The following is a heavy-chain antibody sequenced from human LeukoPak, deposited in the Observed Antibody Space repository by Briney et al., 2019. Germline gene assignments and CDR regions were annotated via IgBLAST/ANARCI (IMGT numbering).Heavy chain of an antibody. CDR2: ISAYNDNA. D-gene: IGHD3-22*01. V-gene: IGHV1-18*01. J-gene: IGHJ4*02. Sequence: ASVKVSCKAAGYTFTTYSVTWVRQAPGQGLEWMRWISAYNDNANYPRNLQGRVTMTTDTSTSTAYMELRSLRSDDTAVYYCARARGYYFDLWGQGTLVTVSS. CDR1: GYTFTTYS. CDR3: ARARGYYFDL.